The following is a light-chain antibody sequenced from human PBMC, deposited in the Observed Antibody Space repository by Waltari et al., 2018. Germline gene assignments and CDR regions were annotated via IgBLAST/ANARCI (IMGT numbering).Light chain of an antibody. V-gene: IGLV5-37*01. CDR2: YNSDSEK. J-gene: IGLJ3*02. Sequence: QPVLTPPPSSSASPGESARLTCTLPSDINVGAFNIYWYQQKPGSPPRFLLYYNSDSEKAQGSGVPSRFSGSKDASANAGILLISGLQSEDEADYYCMFWPSNVWVFGGGTKLTVL. CDR1: SDINVGAFN. CDR3: MFWPSNVWV.